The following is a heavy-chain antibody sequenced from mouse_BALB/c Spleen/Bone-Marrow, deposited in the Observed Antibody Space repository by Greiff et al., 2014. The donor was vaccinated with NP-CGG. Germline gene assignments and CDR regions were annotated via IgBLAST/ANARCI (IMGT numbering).Heavy chain of an antibody. V-gene: IGHV1-62-2*01. Sequence: LVESGAELVKPGASVKLSCMASGYTFTDYIIHWVKQRSRQGLEWIGWFYPGSGSMKYNEKIKDKATLTADKSSSTVYMELSRLTSEDSAVYFCARHDLLSSYGLDYWGQGTSVTVSS. CDR2: FYPGSGSM. J-gene: IGHJ4*01. D-gene: IGHD1-1*02. CDR3: ARHDLLSSYGLDY. CDR1: GYTFTDYI.